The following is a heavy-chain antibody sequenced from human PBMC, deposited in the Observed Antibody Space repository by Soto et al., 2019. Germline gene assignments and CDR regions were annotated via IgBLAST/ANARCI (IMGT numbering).Heavy chain of an antibody. CDR2: ISSSSSI. CDR3: ARDSRQWLALFDY. V-gene: IGHV3-48*01. Sequence: GGSLRLSCAASGFTFSTYSMNWVRQAPGKGLEWVSYISSSSSINYADSVKGRFTISRDNAKSSLYLQMNSLRAEDTAVYYCARDSRQWLALFDYWGQGTLVTVSS. D-gene: IGHD6-19*01. CDR1: GFTFSTYS. J-gene: IGHJ4*02.